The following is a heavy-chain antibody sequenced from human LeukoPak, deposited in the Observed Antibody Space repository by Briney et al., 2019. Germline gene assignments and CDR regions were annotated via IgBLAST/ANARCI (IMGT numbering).Heavy chain of an antibody. D-gene: IGHD2-21*01. J-gene: IGHJ6*03. Sequence: GASVKVSCKASGYTFTSYGISWVRQAPGQGLEWMGWISAYNGNTNYAQKLQGRVTMTTDTSTSTAYMELRSLRSDDTALYYGARVIVGGYYYYYYMDVWGKGTTVTVSS. CDR1: GYTFTSYG. V-gene: IGHV1-18*01. CDR3: ARVIVGGYYYYYYMDV. CDR2: ISAYNGNT.